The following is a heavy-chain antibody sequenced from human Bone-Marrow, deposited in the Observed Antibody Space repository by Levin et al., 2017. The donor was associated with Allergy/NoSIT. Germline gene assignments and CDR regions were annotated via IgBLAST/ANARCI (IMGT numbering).Heavy chain of an antibody. CDR2: ISSLGYTI. J-gene: IGHJ4*02. CDR3: ARGGQTNTFFDY. CDR1: GFSFSSYE. D-gene: IGHD1/OR15-1a*01. Sequence: GESLKISCAVSGFSFSSYEMNWVRQAPGKGLEWISYISSLGYTIYNADSVKGRFTISRDNAKNSLYLRMNSLRAEDTAIYYCARGGQTNTFFDYWGQGTLVTVSS. V-gene: IGHV3-48*03.